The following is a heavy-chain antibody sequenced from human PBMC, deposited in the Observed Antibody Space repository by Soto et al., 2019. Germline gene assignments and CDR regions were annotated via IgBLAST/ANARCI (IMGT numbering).Heavy chain of an antibody. J-gene: IGHJ6*02. D-gene: IGHD3-10*01. Sequence: QVQLVQSGAEVKKPGASVKVSCKASGYTFTSYGISWVRQAPGQGLEWMGWISAYNGNTNYAQKLQGRVTMTTDTSTSTAYMELRSLRSDDTAVYYCARFGAPWFGELSPRSWYGMDVWGQGTTVTVSS. CDR3: ARFGAPWFGELSPRSWYGMDV. V-gene: IGHV1-18*01. CDR1: GYTFTSYG. CDR2: ISAYNGNT.